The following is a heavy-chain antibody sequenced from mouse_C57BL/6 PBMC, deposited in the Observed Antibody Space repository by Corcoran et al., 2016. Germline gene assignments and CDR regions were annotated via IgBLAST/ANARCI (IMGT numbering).Heavy chain of an antibody. CDR2: IYPGSGNT. CDR1: GYSFTSYY. V-gene: IGHV1-66*01. D-gene: IGHD1-1*01. Sequence: QVQLQQSGPELVKPGASVKISCKASGYSFTSYYIHWVKQRPGEGLEWIGWIYPGSGNTTYNAKFKGKATLTADTSSSTAYIQRSSLTSEDSAVYYCARVQYYGSPFYAMDYWGQGTSVTVSS. J-gene: IGHJ4*01. CDR3: ARVQYYGSPFYAMDY.